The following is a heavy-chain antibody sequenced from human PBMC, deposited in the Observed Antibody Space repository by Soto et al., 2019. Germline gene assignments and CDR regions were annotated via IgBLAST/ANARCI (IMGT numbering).Heavy chain of an antibody. CDR1: GGSFSGYD. CDR3: ARAALAGTGLWYFDY. V-gene: IGHV4-34*01. D-gene: IGHD6-19*01. Sequence: SETLSLTCAVYGGSFSGYDWSWIRQPPGKGLEWIGEINHSGSTNYNPSLKSRVTISVDTSKNQFSLKLSSVTAADTAVYYCARAALAGTGLWYFDYWGQGTLVTVSS. CDR2: INHSGST. J-gene: IGHJ4*02.